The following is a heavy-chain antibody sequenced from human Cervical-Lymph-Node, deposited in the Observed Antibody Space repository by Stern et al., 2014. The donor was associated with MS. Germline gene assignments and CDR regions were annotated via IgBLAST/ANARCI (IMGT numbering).Heavy chain of an antibody. CDR1: EFSFSSFG. V-gene: IGHV3-33*01. CDR3: ARSMKPYAMDV. D-gene: IGHD1-14*01. Sequence: VQLVESGGGVVQPGRSLRLSCAASEFSFSSFGMHWVRQAPGKGLEWVAVIWHDRSNENYSDSVKGRFTISRDNSKNTLYLQMNSLRAEDTAVYYCARSMKPYAMDVWGQGTTVTVSS. CDR2: IWHDRSNE. J-gene: IGHJ6*02.